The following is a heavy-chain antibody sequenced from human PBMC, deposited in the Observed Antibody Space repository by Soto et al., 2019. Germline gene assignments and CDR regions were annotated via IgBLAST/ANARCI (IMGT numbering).Heavy chain of an antibody. CDR1: GVSLTGYH. D-gene: IGHD3-10*01. J-gene: IGHJ5*02. CDR3: ARRLNLGSFDH. V-gene: IGHV4-59*01. Sequence: QVHLQESGPGLVKPSETLSLTGNVSGVSLTGYHWNWIRQPPGKTLEWIGFVYYSGSVSYNPSLKGRASISVDRSKNQFSLRLTSVTAADTAAYYCARRLNLGSFDHWGQGTLVTVSS. CDR2: VYYSGSV.